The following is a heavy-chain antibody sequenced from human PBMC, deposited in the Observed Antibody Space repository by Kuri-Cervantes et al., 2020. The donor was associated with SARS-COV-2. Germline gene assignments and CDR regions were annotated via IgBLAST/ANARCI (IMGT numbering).Heavy chain of an antibody. CDR2: IYWDDDK. J-gene: IGHJ3*02. D-gene: IGHD3-16*02. CDR1: GFSLRSSGMG. V-gene: IGHV2-5*02. CDR3: AHSFVRGVWGSYRRPREI. Sequence: SGPTLVKPTQTLTLTCTFSGFSLRSSGMGVGWSRQPPGKALEWLALIYWDDDKRYSPSLKSRLTITKDTSKNQVVLTMTNMDPVDTATYYCAHSFVRGVWGSYRRPREIWGQGTMVTVSS.